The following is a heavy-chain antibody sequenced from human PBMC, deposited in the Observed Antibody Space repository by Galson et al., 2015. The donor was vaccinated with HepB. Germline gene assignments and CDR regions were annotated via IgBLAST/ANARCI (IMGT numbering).Heavy chain of an antibody. CDR3: ARGMYYYDSSGDSFPNQ. Sequence: SVKVSCKASGYTFTSYGISWVRQAPGQGLEWMGWISAYNGNTNYAQKLQGRVTMTTDTSTSTAYMELRSLRSDDTAVYYCARGMYYYDSSGDSFPNQWGQGTLATVSS. V-gene: IGHV1-18*04. D-gene: IGHD3-22*01. CDR2: ISAYNGNT. J-gene: IGHJ4*02. CDR1: GYTFTSYG.